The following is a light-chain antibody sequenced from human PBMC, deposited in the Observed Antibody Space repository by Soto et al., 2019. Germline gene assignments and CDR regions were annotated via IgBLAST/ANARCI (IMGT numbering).Light chain of an antibody. CDR2: GNS. V-gene: IGLV1-40*01. CDR1: SSNIGAGYD. Sequence: QSVLTQPPSVSGAPGQRVTISRTGSSSNIGAGYDVRWYQQLPGTAPKLLIYGNSNRPSGVPDRFSGSKSGTSASLAITGLQAEDEADYYCQSYDSSLSGPRVFGTGTKVTVL. J-gene: IGLJ1*01. CDR3: QSYDSSLSGPRV.